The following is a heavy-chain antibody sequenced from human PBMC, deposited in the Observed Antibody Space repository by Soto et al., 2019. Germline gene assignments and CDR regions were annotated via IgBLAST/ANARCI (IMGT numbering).Heavy chain of an antibody. CDR1: GGSVSSGSYY. CDR3: ARSIADSPPVDYGMDV. CDR2: IYYTGSS. D-gene: IGHD6-6*01. V-gene: IGHV4-61*01. J-gene: IGHJ6*02. Sequence: PSETLSLTCTVSGGSVSSGSYYWSWIRQPPGKGLEWIGYIYYTGSSYYNPSLKSRLIMSVDTSKNQFSLKLSSVTAADTAVYYCARSIADSPPVDYGMDVWGQGTTVTVYS.